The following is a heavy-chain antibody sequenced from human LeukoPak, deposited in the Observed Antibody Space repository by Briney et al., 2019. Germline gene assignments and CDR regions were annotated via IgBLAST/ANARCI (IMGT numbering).Heavy chain of an antibody. CDR3: VPKGTEGY. CDR2: ISPDGSNT. CDR1: GFTFSSYA. Sequence: GGSLRLSCSASGFTFSSYAMHWVRQAPGKGLEYVSAISPDGSNTYYAASVKGRFSISRDNSKNTLYLQMSSLRPEDTAVYYCVPKGTEGYWGQGTLVTVSS. V-gene: IGHV3-64D*06. J-gene: IGHJ4*02.